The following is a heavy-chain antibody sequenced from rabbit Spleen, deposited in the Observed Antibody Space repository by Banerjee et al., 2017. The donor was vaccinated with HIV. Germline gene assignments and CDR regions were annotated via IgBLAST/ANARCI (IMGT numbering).Heavy chain of an antibody. CDR3: ARKGAGGDAYAYANYLTL. CDR1: GVSFSFSSY. D-gene: IGHD6-1*01. V-gene: IGHV1S40*01. Sequence: QSLEESGGGLVKPGASLTLTCTASGVSFSFSSYMCWVRQAPGKGLEWIACIDIGSSGFTYFATWAKGRFTISKTSSTTVTLKMTSLTDADTATYFCARKGAGGDAYAYANYLTLWGPGTLVTVS. CDR2: IDIGSSGFT. J-gene: IGHJ4*01.